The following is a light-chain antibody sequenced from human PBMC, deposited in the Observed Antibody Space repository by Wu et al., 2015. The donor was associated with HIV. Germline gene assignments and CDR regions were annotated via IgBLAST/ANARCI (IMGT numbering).Light chain of an antibody. Sequence: EIVLTQSPATLSLSPGERGTLSCRASGSVDPYLSWYQQKPGQAPRLLIYDTSNRATGIPARFSGSGSGTDFTLTISSLEPEDFAIYYCQHRSTWPLTFGGGTKVEIK. CDR2: DTS. V-gene: IGKV3-11*01. CDR1: GSVDPY. J-gene: IGKJ4*01. CDR3: QHRSTWPLT.